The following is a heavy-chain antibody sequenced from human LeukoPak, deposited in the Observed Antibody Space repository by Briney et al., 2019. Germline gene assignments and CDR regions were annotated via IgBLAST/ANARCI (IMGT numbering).Heavy chain of an antibody. D-gene: IGHD3-22*01. CDR1: GFTFSSYG. CDR3: AKGSDYDSSGYYRYYYYYYYMDI. J-gene: IGHJ6*03. V-gene: IGHV3-23*01. CDR2: ISGSGGNT. Sequence: GGTLRLSCAASGFTFSSYGMTWVRQAPGKGLEWVSAISGSGGNTYYADSVKGRFTISRDNSKNTLYLQMNSLRAEDTAVYYCAKGSDYDSSGYYRYYYYYYYMDIWGKGTTVTISS.